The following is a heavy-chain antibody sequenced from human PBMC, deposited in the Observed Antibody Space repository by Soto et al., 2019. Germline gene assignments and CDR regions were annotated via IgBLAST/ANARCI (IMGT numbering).Heavy chain of an antibody. D-gene: IGHD3-22*01. CDR2: IKSDGSTT. CDR3: ARGYDDTNTDY. CDR1: GFAFSRYW. Sequence: GGSLRLSCAASGFAFSRYWMHWVRQAPGKGLVWVSRIKSDGSTTRYADSVKGRFTISRDNAKNTLYLQMNSLRAEDTALYYCARGYDDTNTDYWGQGTLVTVSA. V-gene: IGHV3-74*01. J-gene: IGHJ4*02.